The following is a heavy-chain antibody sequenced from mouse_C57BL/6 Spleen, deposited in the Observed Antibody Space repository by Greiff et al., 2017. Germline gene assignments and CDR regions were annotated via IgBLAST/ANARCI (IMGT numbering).Heavy chain of an antibody. Sequence: QVQLQQPGAELVMPGASVKLSCKASGYTFTSYWMHWVKQRPGQGLEWIGEIDPSDSSTNYNQKFKGKSTLTVDKSSSTAYMQLSSLTSEDSAVYYCARNYGSRYYAMDYWGQGTSVTVSS. J-gene: IGHJ4*01. CDR2: IDPSDSST. CDR1: GYTFTSYW. D-gene: IGHD1-1*01. V-gene: IGHV1-69*01. CDR3: ARNYGSRYYAMDY.